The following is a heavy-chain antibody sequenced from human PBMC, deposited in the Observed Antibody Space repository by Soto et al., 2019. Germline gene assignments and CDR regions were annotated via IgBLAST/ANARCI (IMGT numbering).Heavy chain of an antibody. J-gene: IGHJ6*02. Sequence: GALRLSCAASGFTFSSYSMNWVRQAPGKGLEWVSSISSSSSYIYYADSVKGRFTISRDNAKNSLYLQMNSLRAEDTAVYYCALYSSGWYRYYGMDVWGQGTTVTVS. CDR1: GFTFSSYS. V-gene: IGHV3-21*01. CDR3: ALYSSGWYRYYGMDV. CDR2: ISSSSSYI. D-gene: IGHD6-19*01.